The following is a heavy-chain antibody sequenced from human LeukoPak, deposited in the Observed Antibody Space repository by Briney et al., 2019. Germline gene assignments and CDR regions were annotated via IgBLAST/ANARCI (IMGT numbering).Heavy chain of an antibody. J-gene: IGHJ6*02. CDR1: GGSISSYY. V-gene: IGHV4-59*01. CDR2: IYYSGST. CDR3: AGYCSGGSCYYGMDV. D-gene: IGHD2-15*01. Sequence: SETLSLTCTVSGGSISSYYWSWIRQPPGKGLEWIGYIYYSGSTTYNPSLKSRVTISVDTSKNQFSLKLSSVTAADTAVYYCAGYCSGGSCYYGMDVWGQGTTVTVSS.